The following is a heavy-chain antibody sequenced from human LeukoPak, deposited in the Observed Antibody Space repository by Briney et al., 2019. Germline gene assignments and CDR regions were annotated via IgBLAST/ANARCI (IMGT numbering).Heavy chain of an antibody. D-gene: IGHD6-13*01. CDR1: GGSISSGTYY. V-gene: IGHV4-39*01. CDR2: IYYSGST. Sequence: SETLSLTCTVSGGSISSGTYYWGWIRQPPGKGLEWIGSIYYSGSTYYNPSLKSRVTISVDTSKNQFSLKLRSVTAADTAVYYCARGYSSIWYAIDWGQGTLVTVSS. J-gene: IGHJ4*02. CDR3: ARGYSSIWYAID.